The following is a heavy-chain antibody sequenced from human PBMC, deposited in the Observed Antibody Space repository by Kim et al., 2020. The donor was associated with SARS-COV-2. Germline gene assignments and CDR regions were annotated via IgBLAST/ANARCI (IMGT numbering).Heavy chain of an antibody. Sequence: GGSLRLSCAASGFTVSSNYMSWVRQAPGKGLEWVSVIYSGGSTYYADSVKGRFTISRDNSKNTRYLQMNSLRAEDTAVYYCAREVRYFDWLLQSDYYYYYGMDVWGQGTTVTVSS. CDR1: GFTVSSNY. D-gene: IGHD3-9*01. CDR3: AREVRYFDWLLQSDYYYYYGMDV. J-gene: IGHJ6*02. V-gene: IGHV3-53*01. CDR2: IYSGGST.